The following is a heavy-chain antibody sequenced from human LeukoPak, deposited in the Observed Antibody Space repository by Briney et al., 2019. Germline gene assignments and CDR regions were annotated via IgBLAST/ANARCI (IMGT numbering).Heavy chain of an antibody. Sequence: GGSLGLSCAASGFTFSSYAMSWVRQAPGKGLEWVSGISGSGGNTYYADSVKGRFTISRDSSKNTLYLQMDSLRAEDTAVYYCAKDITGTTRFDYWGQGTLVTVSS. V-gene: IGHV3-23*01. CDR3: AKDITGTTRFDY. D-gene: IGHD1-7*01. J-gene: IGHJ4*02. CDR1: GFTFSSYA. CDR2: ISGSGGNT.